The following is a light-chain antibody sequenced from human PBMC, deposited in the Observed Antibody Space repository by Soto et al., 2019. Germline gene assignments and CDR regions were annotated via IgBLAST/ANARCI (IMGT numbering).Light chain of an antibody. V-gene: IGLV2-14*01. CDR2: EVS. Sequence: QAVLTQPASVSGSPGQSITISCTGTSSDVGSYNYVSWYQQHPGKAPKLMIYEVSDRPSGISSRFSGSKSGNTASLTISGLQTEDEADYYCSSYTRRSTIFGTGTKVT. J-gene: IGLJ1*01. CDR3: SSYTRRSTI. CDR1: SSDVGSYNY.